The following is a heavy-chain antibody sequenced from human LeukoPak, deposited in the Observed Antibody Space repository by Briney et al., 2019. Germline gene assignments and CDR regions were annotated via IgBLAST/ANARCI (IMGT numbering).Heavy chain of an antibody. V-gene: IGHV4-59*01. CDR3: ARVGGMTTVNNAAFDI. CDR2: MYHYGGT. J-gene: IGHJ3*02. CDR1: GGSLSGYY. D-gene: IGHD4-4*01. Sequence: SETLSLTCAVYGGSLSGYYWSWIRQPPEEGLEWIGYMYHYGGTNYNPSLKSRVTISIDKPKKQFSLKLISVTAADTAIYYCARVGGMTTVNNAAFDIWGQGTMVTVSS.